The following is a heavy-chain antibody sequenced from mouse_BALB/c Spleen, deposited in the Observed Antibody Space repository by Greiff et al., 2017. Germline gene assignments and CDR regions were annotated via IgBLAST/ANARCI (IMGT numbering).Heavy chain of an antibody. CDR2: IWAGGST. Sequence: QVQQQSGPGLVAPSQSLSITCTVSGFSLTSYGVHWVRQPPGKGLEWLGVIWAGGSTNYNSALMSRLSISKDNSKSQVFLKMNSLQTDDTAMYYCARDYYGYRGAMDYWGQGTSVTVSS. CDR1: GFSLTSYG. CDR3: ARDYYGYRGAMDY. V-gene: IGHV2-9*02. D-gene: IGHD1-2*01. J-gene: IGHJ4*01.